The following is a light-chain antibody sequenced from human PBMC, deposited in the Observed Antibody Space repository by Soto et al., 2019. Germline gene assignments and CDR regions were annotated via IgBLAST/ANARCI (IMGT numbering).Light chain of an antibody. Sequence: EIVLTQSPGTLSLSPGERATLSCRASQSVSSTYLAWYQQKPGQPPRLLIFGASNRAAGTPDRFSGSGSGTDFTLTISRLEPEDFAVYYCQQYGASPIYTIGQGTKLEIK. J-gene: IGKJ2*01. V-gene: IGKV3-20*01. CDR1: QSVSSTY. CDR3: QQYGASPIYT. CDR2: GAS.